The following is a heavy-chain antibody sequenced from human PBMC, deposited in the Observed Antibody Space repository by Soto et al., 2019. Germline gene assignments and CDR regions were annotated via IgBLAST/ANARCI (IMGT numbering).Heavy chain of an antibody. D-gene: IGHD2-21*01. CDR1: GASISSGNW. CDR2: IYRSGSA. V-gene: IGHV4-4*02. J-gene: IGHJ4*02. CDR3: AMESRWGYAWGD. Sequence: QVQLQESGPGLVKSSGTLSLTCAVSGASISSGNWWSWVRQPPWKGLEWIGEIYRSGSANYHPSVKSRVTISEDPCNNQSALRLISVTAADTGVYYCAMESRWGYAWGDWGQGTMVAVSS.